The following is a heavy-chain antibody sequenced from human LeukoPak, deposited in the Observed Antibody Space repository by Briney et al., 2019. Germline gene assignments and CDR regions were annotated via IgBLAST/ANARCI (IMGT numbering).Heavy chain of an antibody. CDR1: GFTFSSHA. D-gene: IGHD3-22*01. Sequence: GGSLRLSCAASGFTFSSHAMSWVRQAPGKGLEWVSAIDYSGGSTYYADSVKGRFTISRDNSKNTLYLQMNSLRAEDTAVYYCARNYYYDSSGYPLDAFDIWGQGTMVTVSS. CDR2: IDYSGGST. CDR3: ARNYYYDSSGYPLDAFDI. V-gene: IGHV3-23*01. J-gene: IGHJ3*02.